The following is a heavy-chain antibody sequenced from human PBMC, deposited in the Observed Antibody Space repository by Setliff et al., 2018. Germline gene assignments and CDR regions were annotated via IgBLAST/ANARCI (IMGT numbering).Heavy chain of an antibody. CDR3: GREGVDSRSSTDYRYYMDV. D-gene: IGHD3-22*01. CDR1: GGTFSSYG. Sequence: ASVKVSCKASGGTFSSYGISWVRQAPGQGLEWMGGTIPIFGTTDYAQKFQGRVTIITDESTSTAFMQLSSLRSEDTAVYYCGREGVDSRSSTDYRYYMDVWGKGTTVTVSS. J-gene: IGHJ6*03. V-gene: IGHV1-69*05. CDR2: TIPIFGTT.